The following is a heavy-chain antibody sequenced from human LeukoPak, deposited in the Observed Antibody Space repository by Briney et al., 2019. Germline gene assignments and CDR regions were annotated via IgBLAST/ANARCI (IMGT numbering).Heavy chain of an antibody. Sequence: SETLSLTCTVSGGSISSGGYYWSWIRQHPGKGPEWIGYIHHGGSTYYNPSLKSRVSISVDTSMNQFSLNLTSVTAADTAIYFCARVVGDYIDYWGQGTLVTVSS. V-gene: IGHV4-31*03. CDR1: GGSISSGGYY. CDR3: ARVVGDYIDY. J-gene: IGHJ4*02. D-gene: IGHD1-26*01. CDR2: IHHGGST.